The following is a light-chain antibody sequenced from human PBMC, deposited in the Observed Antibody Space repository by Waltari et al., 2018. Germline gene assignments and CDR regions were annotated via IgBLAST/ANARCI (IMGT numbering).Light chain of an antibody. CDR3: QSYDSSLSGYV. J-gene: IGLJ1*01. CDR2: GNS. CDR1: SSNTGAANH. Sequence: QSVLTQPPSVSGAPGQRVTTPCTGSSSNTGAANHGHWSHQLPGTAPKLLIYGNSNRPSGVPDRFSGSKSGTSASLAITGLQAEDEADYYCQSYDSSLSGYVFGTGTKVTVL. V-gene: IGLV1-40*01.